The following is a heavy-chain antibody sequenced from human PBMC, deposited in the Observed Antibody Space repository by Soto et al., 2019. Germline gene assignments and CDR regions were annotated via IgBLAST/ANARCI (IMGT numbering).Heavy chain of an antibody. CDR3: TTDPRYGDYVIYYYYGMDV. Sequence: GGTLRLCCAASGFTFSNAWMSWVRQAPGKGLEWVGRIKSKTDGGTTDYAAPVKGRFTISRDDSKNTLYLQMNSLKTEDTAVYYCTTDPRYGDYVIYYYYGMDVWGQGTTVTVSS. V-gene: IGHV3-15*01. J-gene: IGHJ6*02. D-gene: IGHD4-17*01. CDR2: IKSKTDGGTT. CDR1: GFTFSNAW.